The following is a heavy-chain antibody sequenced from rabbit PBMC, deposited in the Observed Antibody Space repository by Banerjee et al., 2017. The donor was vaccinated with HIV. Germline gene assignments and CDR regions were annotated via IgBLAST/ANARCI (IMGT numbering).Heavy chain of an antibody. D-gene: IGHD6-1*01. V-gene: IGHV1S40*01. CDR2: IATGGGST. J-gene: IGHJ4*01. CDR1: GFSFSNSDW. Sequence: QSLEESGGDLVKPGASLTLTCTASGFSFSNSDWMCWVRQAPGKGLEWIGYIATGGGSTDYASWAKGRFTISKPSSTTVTLQMTSLTAADTATYFCARGTYVYDDIGYTYAYYFKLWGQGTLVTVS. CDR3: ARGTYVYDDIGYTYAYYFKL.